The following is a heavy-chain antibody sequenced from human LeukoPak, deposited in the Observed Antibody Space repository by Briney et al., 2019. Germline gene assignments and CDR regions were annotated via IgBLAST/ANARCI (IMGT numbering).Heavy chain of an antibody. Sequence: GESLKISCQGSGYNFPIYWIGWVRQMPGKGLEWMGIIYSGDSDTRYSPSFQGQVTISAEKSISTAYLQWNSLKASDTAMYYCARQDYGYVDYWGQGTLVTVSS. CDR3: ARQDYGYVDY. CDR1: GYNFPIYW. V-gene: IGHV5-51*01. J-gene: IGHJ4*02. D-gene: IGHD5-18*01. CDR2: IYSGDSDT.